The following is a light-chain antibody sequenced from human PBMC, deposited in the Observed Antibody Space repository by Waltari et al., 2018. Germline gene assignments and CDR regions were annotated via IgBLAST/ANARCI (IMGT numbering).Light chain of an antibody. CDR2: AHD. Sequence: QSVLTQQPSASGTPGQRVTISCSGSTSNIGNNTVNWYQQLPGTAPKLLPYAHDQRPSGVPDRCSGSKSGTSASLAISGRQSEEEADYYCAVWDDSLSGPGFGGGTKVTVL. J-gene: IGLJ3*02. CDR3: AVWDDSLSGPG. CDR1: TSNIGNNT. V-gene: IGLV1-44*01.